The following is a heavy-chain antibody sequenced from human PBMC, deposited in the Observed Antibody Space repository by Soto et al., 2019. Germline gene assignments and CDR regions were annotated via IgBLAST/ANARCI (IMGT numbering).Heavy chain of an antibody. CDR2: IYYSGST. D-gene: IGHD3-3*01. CDR1: GGSISSSSYY. Sequence: SETLSITCTVSGGSISSSSYYWGWISQPPGKGLEWIGSIYYSGSTYYNPSLKSRVTISVDTSKNQFSLKLSSVTAADTAVYYCARQPKTYYDFWSGSVVGYYGMDVWGQGTTVTVSS. V-gene: IGHV4-39*01. CDR3: ARQPKTYYDFWSGSVVGYYGMDV. J-gene: IGHJ6*02.